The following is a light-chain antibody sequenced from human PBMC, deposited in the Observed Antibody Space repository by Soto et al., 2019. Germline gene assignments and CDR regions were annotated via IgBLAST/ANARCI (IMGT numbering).Light chain of an antibody. V-gene: IGKV3D-15*01. CDR3: QQYKNWPAIT. Sequence: EIVMTQSPATLSVSPGERATLSCRASRSVSSNLAWYQQKPGQAPRLLIYGPSTRATGIPARFSGSGSGTEFTLTITSLQSEDFAIYYCQQYKNWPAITFGQWTRLEIK. J-gene: IGKJ5*01. CDR1: RSVSSN. CDR2: GPS.